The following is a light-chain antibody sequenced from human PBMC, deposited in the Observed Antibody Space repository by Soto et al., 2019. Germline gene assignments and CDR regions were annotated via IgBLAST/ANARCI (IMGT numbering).Light chain of an antibody. CDR2: DAS. J-gene: IGKJ1*01. Sequence: DIQMTQSPSTLSASVGDTVTVTCRASQSVSGWLAWYQQKPGEAPKLLIYDASALPRGVPSRFSGSGSGTKFNLTIARLQPDECAKYYCYLDETFSGTFGPGTKLDIK. CDR3: YLDETFSGT. CDR1: QSVSGW. V-gene: IGKV1-5*01.